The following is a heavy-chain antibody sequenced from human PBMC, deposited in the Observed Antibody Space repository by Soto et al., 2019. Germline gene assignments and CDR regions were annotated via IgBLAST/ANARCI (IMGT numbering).Heavy chain of an antibody. V-gene: IGHV1-46*03. CDR2: INPSGGST. CDR3: AKSYGVAAASGRDEGTGMDV. J-gene: IGHJ6*02. D-gene: IGHD2-15*01. Sequence: GASVKVSCKASGYTFTSYYMHWVRQAPGQGLEWMGIINPSGGSTSYAQKFQGRVTMTRDTSTSTVYMELSSLRSEDTAVYYCAKSYGVAAASGRDEGTGMDVWGQGTTVTVSS. CDR1: GYTFTSYY.